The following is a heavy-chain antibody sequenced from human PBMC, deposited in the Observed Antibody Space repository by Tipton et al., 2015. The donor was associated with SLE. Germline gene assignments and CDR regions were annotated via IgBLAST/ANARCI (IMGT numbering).Heavy chain of an antibody. Sequence: TLSLTCAVYGGSFSGYYWSWIRQPPGKGLEWIGEINHSGSTNYNPSLKSRVTTSVDTSKNQFSLKLRSVTAADTAVYYCAREGYSWAGGMDVWGQGTTVTVSS. V-gene: IGHV4-34*01. CDR2: INHSGST. D-gene: IGHD2-8*02. CDR3: AREGYSWAGGMDV. CDR1: GGSFSGYY. J-gene: IGHJ6*02.